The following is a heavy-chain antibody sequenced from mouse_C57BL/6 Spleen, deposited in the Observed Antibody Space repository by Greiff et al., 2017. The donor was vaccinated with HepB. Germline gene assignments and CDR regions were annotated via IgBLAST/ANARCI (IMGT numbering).Heavy chain of an antibody. D-gene: IGHD1-1*01. CDR1: GYAFSSSW. CDR2: IYPGDGDT. J-gene: IGHJ2*01. CDR3: ARRYYGSLYFDY. Sequence: QVQLQQSGPELVKPGASVKISCKASGYAFSSSWMNWVKQRPGKGLEWIGRIYPGDGDTNYNGKFKGKATLTADKSSSTAYMQLSSLTSEDSAVYFCARRYYGSLYFDYRGQGTTLTVSS. V-gene: IGHV1-82*01.